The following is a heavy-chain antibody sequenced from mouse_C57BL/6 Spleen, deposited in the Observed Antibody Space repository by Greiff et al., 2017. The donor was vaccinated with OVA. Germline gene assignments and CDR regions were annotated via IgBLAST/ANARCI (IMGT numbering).Heavy chain of an antibody. D-gene: IGHD2-5*01. CDR2: IYPSDSET. CDR3: ARKSNYDAMDD. V-gene: IGHV1-61*01. J-gene: IGHJ4*01. CDR1: GYTFTSYW. Sequence: QVQLQQPGAELVRPGSSVKLSCKASGYTFTSYWMDWVKQRPGQGLEWIGNIYPSDSETHYNQKFKDKATLTVDKSSSTAYMQLSSLTSEDSAVYYCARKSNYDAMDDWGQGTSVTVSS.